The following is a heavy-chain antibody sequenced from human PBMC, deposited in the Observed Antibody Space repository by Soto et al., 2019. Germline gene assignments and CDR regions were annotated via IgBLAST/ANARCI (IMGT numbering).Heavy chain of an antibody. Sequence: SETLSLTCGVSGGSINSSSYFWGWVRQPPGKGLEWIGSIYYSGSTYYSPSLRSRVTISVDTSKNQFSLKLSSVTAADTAVFYCARHYSSGSRNWFDPWGQGTLVTVSS. D-gene: IGHD6-19*01. CDR1: GGSINSSSYF. V-gene: IGHV4-39*01. CDR3: ARHYSSGSRNWFDP. CDR2: IYYSGST. J-gene: IGHJ5*02.